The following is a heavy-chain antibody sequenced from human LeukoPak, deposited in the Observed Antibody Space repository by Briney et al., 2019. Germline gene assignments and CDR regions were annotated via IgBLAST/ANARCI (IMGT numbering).Heavy chain of an antibody. CDR1: GGSISGYY. V-gene: IGHV4-59*01. J-gene: IGHJ6*02. Sequence: SETLSLTCSVSGGSISGYYWTWVRQPPGKGLEWIGQIHYSGRADYNPSLKSRITMSVDTSRNQISLKLSSVTAADTAIYHCVRFGVNYDMDVWGQGTTVTVFS. D-gene: IGHD3-16*01. CDR2: IHYSGRA. CDR3: VRFGVNYDMDV.